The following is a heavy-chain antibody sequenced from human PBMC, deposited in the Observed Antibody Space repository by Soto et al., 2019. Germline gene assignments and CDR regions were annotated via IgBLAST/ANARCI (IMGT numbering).Heavy chain of an antibody. J-gene: IGHJ6*03. CDR3: ARGWNGYYYYMDD. Sequence: GGSLRLSCAASGFTFSSYWMSWVRQAPGKGLEWVANIKQDGSEKYYVDSVKGRFTISRDNAKNSLYLQMNSLRAEDTAVYYCARGWNGYYYYMDDWGKGTTVTVSS. D-gene: IGHD1-1*01. V-gene: IGHV3-7*01. CDR2: IKQDGSEK. CDR1: GFTFSSYW.